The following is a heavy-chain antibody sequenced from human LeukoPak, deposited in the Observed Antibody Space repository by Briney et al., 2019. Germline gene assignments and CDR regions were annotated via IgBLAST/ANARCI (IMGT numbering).Heavy chain of an antibody. CDR2: SRDKANSYTT. CDR1: GFTFSDHY. J-gene: IGHJ4*02. D-gene: IGHD1-14*01. CDR3: VWVKRNLYYFDY. Sequence: GGSLRLSCAASGFTFSDHYMDWVRQAPGKGLEWVGRSRDKANSYTTKYAASVKGRFTLSRDDSENSLYLQMSSLRTEDTAVYYCVWVKRNLYYFDYWGQGTLVTVSS. V-gene: IGHV3-72*01.